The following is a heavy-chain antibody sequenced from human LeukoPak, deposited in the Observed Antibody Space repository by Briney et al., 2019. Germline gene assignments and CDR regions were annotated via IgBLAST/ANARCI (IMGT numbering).Heavy chain of an antibody. CDR2: IYTSGST. J-gene: IGHJ4*02. V-gene: IGHV4-4*07. Sequence: SETLSLTCTVSGASISSYYSSWIRQPAGKGLEWIGRIYTSGSTTYNPSLKSRVTMSVDTSTNQFSLKLSSVAAADTAVYYCARGAGRFTLGGWGQGTLVTVSS. CDR3: ARGAGRFTLGG. CDR1: GASISSYY. D-gene: IGHD3-16*01.